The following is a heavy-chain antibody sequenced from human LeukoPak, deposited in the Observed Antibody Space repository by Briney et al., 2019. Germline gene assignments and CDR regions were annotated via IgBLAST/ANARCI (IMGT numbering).Heavy chain of an antibody. J-gene: IGHJ6*02. V-gene: IGHV3-30*02. Sequence: GGSLRLSCAASRFTFSSYGMHWVRQAPGKGLEWVAFIRYDGSNKYYADSVKGRFTISRDNSKNTLYLQMNSLRAEDTAVYYCAKGGDYSGYDNYYYGMDVWGQGTTVTVSS. CDR1: RFTFSSYG. CDR2: IRYDGSNK. CDR3: AKGGDYSGYDNYYYGMDV. D-gene: IGHD5-12*01.